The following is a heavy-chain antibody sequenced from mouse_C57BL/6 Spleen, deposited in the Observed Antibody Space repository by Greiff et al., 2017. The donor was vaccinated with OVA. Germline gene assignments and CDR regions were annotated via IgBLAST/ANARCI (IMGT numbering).Heavy chain of an antibody. CDR3: ARDRGSSYLAY. V-gene: IGHV3-6*01. CDR1: GYSITSGYY. CDR2: ISYDGSN. D-gene: IGHD1-1*01. Sequence: EVKLVESGPGLVKPSQSLSLTCSVTGYSITSGYYWNWIRQFPGNKLEWMGYISYDGSNNYNPSLKNRISITRDTSKNQFFLKLNSVTTEDTATYYCARDRGSSYLAYWGQGTLVTVSA. J-gene: IGHJ3*01.